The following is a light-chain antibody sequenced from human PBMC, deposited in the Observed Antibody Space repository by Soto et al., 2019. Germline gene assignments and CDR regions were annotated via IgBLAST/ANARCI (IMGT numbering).Light chain of an antibody. CDR3: TSYTTSSTDV. Sequence: QSVLTQPASVSGSPGQSITISCTGTSSDVGRYNFVSWYQQHPGKVPKLMLYEVNNRPSGIANRFSGSKSGNTASLTIAGLQAEDEADYYCTSYTTSSTDVFGTGTKVTVL. V-gene: IGLV2-14*01. CDR2: EVN. J-gene: IGLJ1*01. CDR1: SSDVGRYNF.